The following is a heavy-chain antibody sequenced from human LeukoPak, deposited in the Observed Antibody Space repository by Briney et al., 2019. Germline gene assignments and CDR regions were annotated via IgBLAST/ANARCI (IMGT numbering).Heavy chain of an antibody. CDR2: ISYDGSNK. V-gene: IGHV3-30*18. D-gene: IGHD3-22*01. J-gene: IGHJ4*02. CDR3: AKDQGYYDSLVVFDC. CDR1: GFTFSSYG. Sequence: GGSLRLSCAASGFTFSSYGMHWVRQAPGKGLEWVAVISYDGSNKYYADSVKGRFTISRDNSKNTLYLQMNSLRAEDTAVYYCAKDQGYYDSLVVFDCWGQGTLVTVSS.